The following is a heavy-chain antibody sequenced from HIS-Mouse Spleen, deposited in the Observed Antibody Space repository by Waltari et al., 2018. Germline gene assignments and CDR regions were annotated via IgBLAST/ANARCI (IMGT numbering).Heavy chain of an antibody. CDR1: GYTFTGYY. CDR2: INPNSGGT. CDR3: ARALGISLRYNWFDP. J-gene: IGHJ5*02. Sequence: QVQLVQSGAEVKKPGASVKVPCKASGYTFTGYYTHWGRQAPGQGLEWMGWINPNSGGTNYAQKFQGRVTMTRDTSISTAYMELSRLRSDDTAVYYCARALGISLRYNWFDPWGQGTLVTVSS. D-gene: IGHD7-27*01. V-gene: IGHV1-2*02.